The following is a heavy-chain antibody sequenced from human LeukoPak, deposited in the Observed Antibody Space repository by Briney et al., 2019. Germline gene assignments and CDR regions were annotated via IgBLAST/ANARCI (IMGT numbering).Heavy chain of an antibody. Sequence: GGSLRLSCAASGFTFSRNYMTWVRQTPGKGLDWVSVIFSGGSTYYADSVKGRFTISRDNSKNTLYLQMNRLRPEDTAAYYCAMGDDAFDMWGQGTMVTVSS. J-gene: IGHJ3*02. CDR2: IFSGGST. CDR1: GFTFSRNY. D-gene: IGHD2-21*01. CDR3: AMGDDAFDM. V-gene: IGHV3-53*01.